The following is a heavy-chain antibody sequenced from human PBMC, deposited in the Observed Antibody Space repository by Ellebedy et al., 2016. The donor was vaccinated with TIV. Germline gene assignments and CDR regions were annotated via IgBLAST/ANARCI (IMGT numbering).Heavy chain of an antibody. CDR3: ARDSDYGDYVGGFDY. Sequence: GGSLRLXCAASGFTFSTYGMHWVRQAPGKGLEWVAVIWYDGSNKYYADSVKGRFTISRDNSKNTLYLQMNSLRAEDTAVYYCARDSDYGDYVGGFDYWGQGTLVTVSS. CDR1: GFTFSTYG. D-gene: IGHD4-17*01. CDR2: IWYDGSNK. V-gene: IGHV3-33*01. J-gene: IGHJ4*02.